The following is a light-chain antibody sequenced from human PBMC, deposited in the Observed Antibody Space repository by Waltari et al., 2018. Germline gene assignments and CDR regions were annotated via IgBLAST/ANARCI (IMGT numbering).Light chain of an antibody. V-gene: IGLV1-40*01. CDR2: GNN. J-gene: IGLJ3*02. CDR3: QSYDSSLSDSGV. CDR1: SSNIGAGYD. Sequence: QSILTQPPSVSGAPGQKVTISCTGSSSNIGAGYDVHWYQQLPGAAPKLIIYGNNNRPSGAPDRFSGSKSGTSASLDITGLQTEDEADYYCQSYDSSLSDSGVFGGGTKVTVL.